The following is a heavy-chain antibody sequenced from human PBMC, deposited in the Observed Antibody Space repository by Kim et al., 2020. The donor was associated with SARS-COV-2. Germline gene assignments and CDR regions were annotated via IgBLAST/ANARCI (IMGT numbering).Heavy chain of an antibody. Sequence: SETLSLTCTVSGGSISSYYWSWIRQPPGKGLEWIGYIYYSGSTNYNPSLKSRVTISVDTSKNQFSLKLSSVTAADTAVYYCARGMITFGGVIVKGYYYYGMDVWGQGTTVTVSS. CDR1: GGSISSYY. CDR3: ARGMITFGGVIVKGYYYYGMDV. D-gene: IGHD3-16*02. CDR2: IYYSGST. J-gene: IGHJ6*02. V-gene: IGHV4-59*01.